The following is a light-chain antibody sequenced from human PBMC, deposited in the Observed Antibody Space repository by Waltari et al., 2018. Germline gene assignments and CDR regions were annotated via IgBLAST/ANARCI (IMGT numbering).Light chain of an antibody. CDR3: QQYSGYPFT. Sequence: DIHMTQSPSTRSASVGDRVTITCRASQNISRWLAWYQQRPWKAPKLLISDASFLQSGVPSRFSGSGSVTAFTLTISSLQPDDFAIYYCQQYSGYPFTFGPGTKVEIK. V-gene: IGKV1-5*01. CDR1: QNISRW. J-gene: IGKJ3*01. CDR2: DAS.